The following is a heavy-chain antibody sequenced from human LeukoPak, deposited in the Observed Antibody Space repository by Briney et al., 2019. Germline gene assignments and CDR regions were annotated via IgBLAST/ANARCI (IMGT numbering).Heavy chain of an antibody. J-gene: IGHJ4*02. CDR3: ASAYDILTGYAY. Sequence: SETLSLTCTVSGGSISSSSYYWGWIRQPPGKGLEWTGSIYYSGSTYYNPSLKSRVTISVDTSKNQFSLKPSSVTAADTAVYYCASAYDILTGYAYWGQGTLVTVSS. D-gene: IGHD3-9*01. CDR2: IYYSGST. CDR1: GGSISSSSYY. V-gene: IGHV4-39*01.